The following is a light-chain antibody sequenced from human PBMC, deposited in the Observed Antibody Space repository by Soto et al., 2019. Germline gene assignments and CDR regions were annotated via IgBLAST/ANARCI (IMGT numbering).Light chain of an antibody. V-gene: IGLV1-40*01. CDR1: DSNIASTYD. Sequence: VLTQPPSVSWAPGQRVTISCTGSDSNIASTYDVHWYQQLPGAAPKLLIYGHKNRPSGVPDRFSGSKSGTSASLTITVLQAEDEADYYCQSYDSSLRGSYVFGTGTKVTVL. CDR2: GHK. CDR3: QSYDSSLRGSYV. J-gene: IGLJ1*01.